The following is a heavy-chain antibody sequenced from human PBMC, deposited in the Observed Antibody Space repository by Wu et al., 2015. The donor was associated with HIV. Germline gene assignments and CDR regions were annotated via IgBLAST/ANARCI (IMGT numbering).Heavy chain of an antibody. CDR3: ARADVLIKYALGAGLH. D-gene: IGHD1-26*01. V-gene: IGHV1-2*02. Sequence: QVQLVQSGAEVKKPGASVKVSCKTSGYPFGGYFLHWVRQAPGQGLEWMGWISGGTNYAQKFQGRVTMTRDTSITTAYMDLNRLRSDDTAMYFCARADVLIKYALGAGLHWGQGTLVTVSS. CDR2: ISGGT. J-gene: IGHJ1*01. CDR1: GYPFGGYF.